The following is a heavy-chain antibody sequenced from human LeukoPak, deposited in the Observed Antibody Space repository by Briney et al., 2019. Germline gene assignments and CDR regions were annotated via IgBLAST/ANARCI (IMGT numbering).Heavy chain of an antibody. J-gene: IGHJ4*02. Sequence: SVKVSCKASGGTFSSYAISWVRQAPGQGLEWMGGIIPIFGTANYAQKFQGRVTITADESTSTAYMELSSLRAEDTAVYYCARLREIPVFGVVTKSTSYFDYWGQGTLVTVSS. V-gene: IGHV1-69*13. CDR1: GGTFSSYA. D-gene: IGHD3-3*01. CDR2: IIPIFGTA. CDR3: ARLREIPVFGVVTKSTSYFDY.